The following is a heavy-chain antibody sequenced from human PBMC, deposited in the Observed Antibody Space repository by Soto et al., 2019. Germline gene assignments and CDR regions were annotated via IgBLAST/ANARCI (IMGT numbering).Heavy chain of an antibody. CDR3: ARQVNGFRRCDC. J-gene: IGHJ4*02. V-gene: IGHV4-39*01. D-gene: IGHD2-21*01. Sequence: SETLSLTCTVSGGFISSSNYHWGWIRQPPGRGLEWIGSINSGGSTYYNTSLRGRVTISVDTSKHQFSLRLTSVTAADTAVYYCARQVNGFRRCDCWGQGTLVTVSS. CDR2: INSGGST. CDR1: GGFISSSNYH.